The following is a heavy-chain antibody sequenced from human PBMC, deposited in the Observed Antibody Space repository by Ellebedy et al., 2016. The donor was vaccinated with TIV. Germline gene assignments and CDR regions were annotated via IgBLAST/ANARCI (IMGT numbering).Heavy chain of an antibody. D-gene: IGHD3-3*02. J-gene: IGHJ4*02. Sequence: AASVKVSCKASGYTFSSYGISWVRQAPGQGLEWMGRINTYSGDTNYAQNLQGRVTMTTYTSTSTAYMELRSLRSDYTAVYYCARLVEGLALYYLDYWGQGTLVTVSS. CDR3: ARLVEGLALYYLDY. CDR1: GYTFSSYG. V-gene: IGHV1-18*01. CDR2: INTYSGDT.